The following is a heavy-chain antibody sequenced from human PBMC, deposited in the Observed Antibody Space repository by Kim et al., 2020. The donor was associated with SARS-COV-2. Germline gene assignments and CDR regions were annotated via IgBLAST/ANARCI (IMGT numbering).Heavy chain of an antibody. D-gene: IGHD3-9*01. J-gene: IGHJ5*02. Sequence: SETLSLTCAVYGGSFSGYYWSWIRQPPGKGLEWIGEINHSGSTNYNPSLKSRVTISVDTSKNQFSLKLSSVTAADTAVYYCARERDYDILTGPTNPSDPWGQGTLVTVSS. V-gene: IGHV4-34*01. CDR2: INHSGST. CDR1: GGSFSGYY. CDR3: ARERDYDILTGPTNPSDP.